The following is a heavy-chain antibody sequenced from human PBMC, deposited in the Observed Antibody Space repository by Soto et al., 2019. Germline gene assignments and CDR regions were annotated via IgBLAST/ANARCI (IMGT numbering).Heavy chain of an antibody. J-gene: IGHJ6*02. V-gene: IGHV3-21*01. D-gene: IGHD2-2*02. CDR2: ISIRSDI. Sequence: GGSLRLFCVGSGFTFITYSINWIRQAPGTGLEWVSSISIRSDIYYSDSVKGQFTISRDNAKNSVSLQMNSMSAEDTAVYDCAREYTAWHLAYGLDVWGQGTTVTVSS. CDR3: AREYTAWHLAYGLDV. CDR1: GFTFITYS.